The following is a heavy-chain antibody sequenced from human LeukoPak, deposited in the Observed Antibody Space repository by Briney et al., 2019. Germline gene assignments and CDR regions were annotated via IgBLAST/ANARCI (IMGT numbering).Heavy chain of an antibody. V-gene: IGHV1-2*02. Sequence: ASVKVSCKASGYTFTGYYMHWVRQAPGQGLEWMGWINPNSGGTNYAQKFQGRVTVTRDTSISTAYMELSRLRSDDTAVYYCARDHCNSANCYEYQDYGMDVWGQGTTVTVSS. CDR1: GYTFTGYY. CDR2: INPNSGGT. D-gene: IGHD2-2*01. CDR3: ARDHCNSANCYEYQDYGMDV. J-gene: IGHJ6*02.